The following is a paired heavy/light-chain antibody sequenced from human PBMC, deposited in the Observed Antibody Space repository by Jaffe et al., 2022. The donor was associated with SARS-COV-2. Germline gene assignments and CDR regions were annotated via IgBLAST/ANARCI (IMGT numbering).Heavy chain of an antibody. CDR2: INPDTDVT. J-gene: IGHJ2*01. CDR1: GYTFTNYY. CDR3: ARAVIHGGHFDL. D-gene: IGHD4-17*01. V-gene: IGHV1-2*06. Sequence: QVQLVQSGAEVKMPGASVKVSCKASGYTFTNYYIHWVRQAPGQGLEWMGRINPDTDVTNFAQQFQGRITVTRDTSISTAYMELSGLTSGDTAVYFCARAVIHGGHFDLWGRGSLVTVSS.
Light chain of an antibody. Sequence: EIVMTQSPATLSVSPGERATLSCRASQSISNNLAWYQQKPGQAPRLLIYFASTRATGIPARFSGSGSGTEFTLTISSLQSEDVAVYCCQHYGGWPRTFGQGTKVEIK. V-gene: IGKV3-15*01. CDR2: FAS. CDR3: QHYGGWPRT. J-gene: IGKJ1*01. CDR1: QSISNN.